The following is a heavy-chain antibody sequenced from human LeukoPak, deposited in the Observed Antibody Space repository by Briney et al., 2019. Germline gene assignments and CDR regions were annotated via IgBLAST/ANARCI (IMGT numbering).Heavy chain of an antibody. CDR3: ARDGDYGGLYYYGMDV. V-gene: IGHV7-4-1*02. D-gene: IGHD4-17*01. Sequence: GASVKVSCKASGYTFTSYDINWVRQAPGQGLEWMGWINTNTGNPTYAQGFTGRFVFSLDTSVSTAYLQISSLKAEDTAVYYCARDGDYGGLYYYGMDVWGQGTTVTVSS. CDR2: INTNTGNP. CDR1: GYTFTSYD. J-gene: IGHJ6*02.